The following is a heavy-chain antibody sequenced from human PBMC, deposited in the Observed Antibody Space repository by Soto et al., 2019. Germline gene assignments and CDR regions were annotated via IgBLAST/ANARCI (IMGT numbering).Heavy chain of an antibody. V-gene: IGHV3-66*01. J-gene: IGHJ3*02. CDR3: ARDYGDYVKAFDI. CDR1: GFTVSGNY. D-gene: IGHD4-17*01. CDR2: IYSGGST. Sequence: GGSLRLSYAASGFTVSGNYMSWVRQAPGKGLEWVSVIYSGGSTYYADSVKGRFTISRDNSKNTLYLQMNSLRAEDTAVYYCARDYGDYVKAFDIWGQGTMVTVSS.